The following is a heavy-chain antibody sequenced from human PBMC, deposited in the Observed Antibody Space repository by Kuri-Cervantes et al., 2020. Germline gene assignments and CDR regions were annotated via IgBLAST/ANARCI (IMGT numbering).Heavy chain of an antibody. Sequence: GESLKISCAASGFTFSSYWMSWVRQAPGKGLEWVANIKQDGSEKYYVDSVKGRFTISRDNAKNSLYLQMNSLRAEDTAVYYCAREGRDYYDSSGFYDYWGQGTLVTVSS. D-gene: IGHD3-22*01. CDR3: AREGRDYYDSSGFYDY. CDR1: GFTFSSYW. V-gene: IGHV3-7*01. CDR2: IKQDGSEK. J-gene: IGHJ4*02.